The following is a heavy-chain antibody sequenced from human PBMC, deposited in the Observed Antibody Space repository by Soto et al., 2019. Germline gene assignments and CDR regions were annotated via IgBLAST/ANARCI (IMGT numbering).Heavy chain of an antibody. CDR3: AREPDFWSGFAEYYFDY. CDR1: GGTFSSYT. CDR2: IIPILGIA. Sequence: QVQLVQSGAEVQKPGSSVKVSCKASGGTFSSYTISWVRQAPGQGLEWMGRIIPILGIANYAQKFQGRVTITADKSTSTAYMELSSLRSEDTAVYYCAREPDFWSGFAEYYFDYWGQGTLVTVSS. V-gene: IGHV1-69*08. D-gene: IGHD3-3*01. J-gene: IGHJ4*02.